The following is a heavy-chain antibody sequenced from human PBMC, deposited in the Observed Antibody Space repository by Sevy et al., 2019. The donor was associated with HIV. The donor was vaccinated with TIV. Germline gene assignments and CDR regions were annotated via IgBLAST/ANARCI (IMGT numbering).Heavy chain of an antibody. CDR1: GFTFSSYW. CDR2: INGDGSST. D-gene: IGHD2-2*01. V-gene: IGHV3-74*01. CDR3: AREVVPAAMPYYYGMDV. J-gene: IGHJ6*02. Sequence: GGSLRLSCAASGFTFSSYWMHWVRQAPGKGLVWVSRINGDGSSTSYADSVKGRFTISRDNAKNTLYLQMNSLRAEDTAVYYCAREVVPAAMPYYYGMDVWGQGSTVTVSS.